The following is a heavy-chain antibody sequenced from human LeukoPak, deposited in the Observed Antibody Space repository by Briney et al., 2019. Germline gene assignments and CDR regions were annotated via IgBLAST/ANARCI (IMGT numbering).Heavy chain of an antibody. D-gene: IGHD2-2*01. CDR1: GASISSADYY. CDR3: ARKRRGYCSSTSCNLDY. J-gene: IGHJ4*02. V-gene: IGHV4-30-4*08. CDR2: IYYSGST. Sequence: SQTLSLTCTVSGASISSADYYWSWIRQPPGKGLEWIGNIYYSGSTYYNPSLKSRVTISVDTSKNQFSLKLSSVTAADTAVYYCARKRRGYCSSTSCNLDYWGQGTLVTVSS.